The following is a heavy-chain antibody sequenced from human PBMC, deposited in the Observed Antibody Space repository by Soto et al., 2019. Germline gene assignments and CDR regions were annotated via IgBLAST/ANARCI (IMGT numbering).Heavy chain of an antibody. D-gene: IGHD5-18*01. V-gene: IGHV4-34*01. Sequence: QVQLQQWGAGLLKPSETLSLTCAVYGGSFSGYYWSWIRQPPGKGLEWIGEINHSGSTNYNPSLKSRVTISVDTSKNQFSLKLSSVTAADTAVYYCARGTAMFRSNWCDPWGQGTLVTVSS. CDR1: GGSFSGYY. CDR2: INHSGST. CDR3: ARGTAMFRSNWCDP. J-gene: IGHJ5*02.